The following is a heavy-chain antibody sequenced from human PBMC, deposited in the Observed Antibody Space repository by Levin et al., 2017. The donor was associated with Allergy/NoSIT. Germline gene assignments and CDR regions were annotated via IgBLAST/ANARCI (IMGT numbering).Heavy chain of an antibody. J-gene: IGHJ4*02. CDR1: GGSISSSSYY. Sequence: SQTLSLTCTVSGGSISSSSYYWGWIRQPPGKGLEWIGSIYYSGSTYYNPSLKSRVTISVDTSKNQFSLKLSSVTAADTAVYYCARCPVPYDILTGYSPRGYNFDYWGQGTLVTVSS. V-gene: IGHV4-39*01. CDR2: IYYSGST. D-gene: IGHD3-9*01. CDR3: ARCPVPYDILTGYSPRGYNFDY.